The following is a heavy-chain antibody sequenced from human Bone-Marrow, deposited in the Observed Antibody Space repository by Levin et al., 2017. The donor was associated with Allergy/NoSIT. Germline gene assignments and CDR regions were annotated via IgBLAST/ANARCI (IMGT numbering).Heavy chain of an antibody. CDR3: ARDSKAVVVIKGAD. V-gene: IGHV3-48*04. CDR1: GFTFSSYS. CDR2: ISSSSSTI. Sequence: SCAASGFTFSSYSMNWVRQAPGKGLEWVSYISSSSSTIYYADSVKGRFTISRDNAKNSLYLQMNSLRAEDTAVYYCARDSKAVVVIKGADWGQGTLVTVSS. D-gene: IGHD3-22*01. J-gene: IGHJ4*02.